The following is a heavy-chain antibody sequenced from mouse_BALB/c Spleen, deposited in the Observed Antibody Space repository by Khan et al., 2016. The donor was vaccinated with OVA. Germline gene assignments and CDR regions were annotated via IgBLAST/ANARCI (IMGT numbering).Heavy chain of an antibody. J-gene: IGHJ3*01. CDR2: ISSGGNT. CDR1: GFTFSNYG. CDR3: ARDNWFVY. V-gene: IGHV5-6-5*01. Sequence: EVELVESGGGLVKPGGSLKVSCAASGFTFSNYGMSWVRQTPEKRMDWVASISSGGNTYYIDSVKGRFTISRDNVRNILYLQMSSLRSEDTAMYYCARDNWFVYGGQGTWVTGSA.